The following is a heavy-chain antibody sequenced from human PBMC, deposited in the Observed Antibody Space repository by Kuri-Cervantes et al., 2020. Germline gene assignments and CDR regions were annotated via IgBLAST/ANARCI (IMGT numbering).Heavy chain of an antibody. CDR3: ARDAAFDGSVRFDP. V-gene: IGHV4-31*02. D-gene: IGHD3-22*01. CDR1: GYSISSGDYY. CDR2: IYYSGST. J-gene: IGHJ5*02. Sequence: SQTLSLTCVVSGYSISSGDYYWSWIRQPPGKGLEWIGYIYYSGSTYYNPSLKSRVTISVDTSKNQFSLKLTSVTAADTAVYFCARDAAFDGSVRFDPWGQGTLVTVSS.